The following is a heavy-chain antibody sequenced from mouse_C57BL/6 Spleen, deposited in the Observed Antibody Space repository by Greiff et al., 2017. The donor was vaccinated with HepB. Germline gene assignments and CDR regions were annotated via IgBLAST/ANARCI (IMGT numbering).Heavy chain of an antibody. CDR2: IDPETGGT. J-gene: IGHJ1*03. CDR3: TRGRGITTVVAHWYFDV. V-gene: IGHV1-15*01. CDR1: GYTFTDYE. D-gene: IGHD1-1*01. Sequence: QVQLQQSGAELVRPGASVTLSCKASGYTFTDYEMHWVKQTPVHGLEWIGAIDPETGGTAYNQKFKGKAILTADKSSSTAYMELRSLTSEDSAVYYCTRGRGITTVVAHWYFDVWGTGTTVTVSS.